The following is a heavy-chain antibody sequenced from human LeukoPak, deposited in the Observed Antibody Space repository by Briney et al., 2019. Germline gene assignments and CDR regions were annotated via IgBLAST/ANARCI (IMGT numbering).Heavy chain of an antibody. CDR3: ARYNSGWNDY. D-gene: IGHD6-19*01. CDR1: GFTFSSFN. J-gene: IGHJ4*02. Sequence: GGSLRLSCAASGFTFSSFNMNWVRQAPGKGREWVSSISSTSSLIWYADSLKGRFTISRDNAKNSLYLQMDSLRAEDTAVYYCARYNSGWNDYWSQGTLVTVSS. CDR2: ISSTSSLI. V-gene: IGHV3-21*01.